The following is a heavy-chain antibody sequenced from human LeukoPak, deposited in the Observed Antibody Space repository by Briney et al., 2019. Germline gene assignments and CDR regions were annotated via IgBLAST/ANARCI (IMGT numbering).Heavy chain of an antibody. J-gene: IGHJ4*02. V-gene: IGHV4-34*01. CDR2: INHSGST. Sequence: SETLSLTCAVYGGSFSGYYWSWIRQPPGKGLEWIGEINHSGSTNYNPSLKSRVTISVDTSKNQFSLKLSSVTAADTAVYYCARLYSGSYSRFFDYWGQGTLVTVSS. D-gene: IGHD1-26*01. CDR3: ARLYSGSYSRFFDY. CDR1: GGSFSGYY.